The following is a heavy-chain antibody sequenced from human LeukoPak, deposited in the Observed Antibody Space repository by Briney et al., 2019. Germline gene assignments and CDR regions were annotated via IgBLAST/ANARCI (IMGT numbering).Heavy chain of an antibody. CDR1: GFTFSSYS. D-gene: IGHD5-24*01. CDR2: ISSSSSYI. CDR3: ARDRFDGYTLFDY. J-gene: IGHJ4*02. Sequence: PGGSLRLSCAASGFTFSSYSMNWVRQAPGKGLEWVSSISSSSSYIYYADSVKGRFTISRDNAKNSLYLQMNSLRAEDTAVYYCARDRFDGYTLFDYWGQGTLVTVSS. V-gene: IGHV3-21*01.